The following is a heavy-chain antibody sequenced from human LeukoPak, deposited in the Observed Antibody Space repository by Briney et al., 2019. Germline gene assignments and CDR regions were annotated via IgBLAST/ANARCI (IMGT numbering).Heavy chain of an antibody. CDR1: GGSFSGYY. D-gene: IGHD6-13*01. V-gene: IGHV4-34*01. J-gene: IGHJ4*02. CDR3: ARVLSSWHPGIDY. CDR2: INHSGST. Sequence: SETLSLTCAVYGGSFSGYYWSWIRQPPGKGLEWIGEINHSGSTNYNPSLKSRVTISVDTSKNQFSLKLSSVTAADTAVYYCARVLSSWHPGIDYWGQGTLVTVSS.